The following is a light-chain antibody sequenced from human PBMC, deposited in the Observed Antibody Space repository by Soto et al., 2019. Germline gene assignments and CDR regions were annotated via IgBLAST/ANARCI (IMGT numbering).Light chain of an antibody. CDR3: SLYASTNTCL. V-gene: IGLV2-23*01. CDR2: EAT. Sequence: QSALTQPASVSGSPGQSITISCTGTSSDIGRYNLVSWYQQHPGKPPKLMIYEATKRPSGVSNRFSGSKSGNTASLTISGLQAKYEADYYCSLYASTNTCLFGGGTKLTVL. J-gene: IGLJ3*02. CDR1: SSDIGRYNL.